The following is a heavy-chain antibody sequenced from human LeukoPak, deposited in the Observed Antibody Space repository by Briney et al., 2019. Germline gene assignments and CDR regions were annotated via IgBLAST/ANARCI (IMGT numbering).Heavy chain of an antibody. D-gene: IGHD2-2*01. CDR2: INPNSGGT. J-gene: IGHJ4*02. Sequence: ASVKVSCKASGYTFTGYYMHWVRQAPGQGLEWMGWINPNSGGTSYAQKFQGRVTMTRDTSISTAYMELSRLRSDDTAVYYCARVVPAAIIPMDYWGQGTLVTVSS. CDR1: GYTFTGYY. CDR3: ARVVPAAIIPMDY. V-gene: IGHV1-2*02.